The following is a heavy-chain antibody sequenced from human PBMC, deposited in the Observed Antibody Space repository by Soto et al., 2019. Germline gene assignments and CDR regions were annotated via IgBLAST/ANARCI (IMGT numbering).Heavy chain of an antibody. V-gene: IGHV1-8*01. CDR2: MNPNSGNT. Sequence: ASVTVSCKAAGYTFTSYDINWVRQATGQGLEWMGWMNPNSGNTGYAQKFQGRVTMTRNTSISTAYMELSSLRSEDTAVYYCARGRSDFWSGYLNYYYMDVWGKGTTVTVLL. J-gene: IGHJ6*03. CDR1: GYTFTSYD. D-gene: IGHD3-3*01. CDR3: ARGRSDFWSGYLNYYYMDV.